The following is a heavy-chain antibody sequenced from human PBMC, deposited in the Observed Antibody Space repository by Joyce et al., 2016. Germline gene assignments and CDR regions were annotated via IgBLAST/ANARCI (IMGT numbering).Heavy chain of an antibody. Sequence: QVQLVESGGGLVQPGRSLRLSCAGSTFSFSYFAMHGVRQAPGKGLECVAFISSDGDIQHYADSVKGRFTISRDNSLNTLFLQMNRLRAEDTARYYCARIPGSSYYQPFDYWGQGTQVTVSS. D-gene: IGHD3-22*01. CDR1: TFSFSYFA. V-gene: IGHV3-30-3*01. CDR2: ISSDGDIQ. CDR3: ARIPGSSYYQPFDY. J-gene: IGHJ4*02.